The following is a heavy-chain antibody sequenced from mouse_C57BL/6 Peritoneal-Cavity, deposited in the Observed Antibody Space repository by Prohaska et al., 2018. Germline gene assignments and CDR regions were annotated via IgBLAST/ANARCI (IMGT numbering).Heavy chain of an antibody. J-gene: IGHJ1*03. Sequence: EVQLLETGGGLVQPGESRGLSCEGSGFTFSGFWMSWVRQTPGKTLEWIGDINSDGSAINYAPSIKDRFTIFRDNDKSTLYLQMSNVRSEDTATYFCMRYGSYWYFDVWGTGTTVTVSS. CDR3: MRYGSYWYFDV. V-gene: IGHV11-2*01. D-gene: IGHD1-1*01. CDR2: INSDGSAI. CDR1: GFTFSGFW.